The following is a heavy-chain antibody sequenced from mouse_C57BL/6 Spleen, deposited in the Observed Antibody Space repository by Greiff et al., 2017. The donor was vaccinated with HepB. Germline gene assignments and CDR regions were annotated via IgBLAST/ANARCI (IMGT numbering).Heavy chain of an antibody. D-gene: IGHD1-1*01. CDR2: IDPETGGT. Sequence: VKLMESGAELVRPGASVTLSCKASGYTFTDYEMHWVKQTPVHGLEWIGAIDPETGGTAYNQKFKGKAILTADKSSSTAYMELRSLTSEDSAVYYCTREGITTVVAHYYYDMDYWGQGTSVTVSS. V-gene: IGHV1-15*01. CDR1: GYTFTDYE. J-gene: IGHJ4*01. CDR3: TREGITTVVAHYYYDMDY.